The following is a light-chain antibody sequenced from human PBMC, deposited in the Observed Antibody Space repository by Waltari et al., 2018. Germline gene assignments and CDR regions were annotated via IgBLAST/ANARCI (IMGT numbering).Light chain of an antibody. CDR2: AAY. CDR3: QHYSNNPPT. Sequence: DIQMTQSPSSLSASVGDIVTITCRASQGINNYLAWFQQKSGKAPKPLIYAAYHLQSGVPSRFSGSGSGTDFTLTIRSLQIEDSATYYCQHYSNNPPTFGQGTRLEVK. CDR1: QGINNY. V-gene: IGKV1-16*01. J-gene: IGKJ5*01.